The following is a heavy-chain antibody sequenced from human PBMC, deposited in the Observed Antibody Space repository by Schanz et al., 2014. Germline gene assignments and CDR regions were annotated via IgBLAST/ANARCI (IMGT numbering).Heavy chain of an antibody. CDR2: INAHTGNT. CDR1: GYIFGSHG. V-gene: IGHV1-8*01. J-gene: IGHJ4*02. CDR3: ARDGEAAAGCDY. Sequence: QVQLVQSGAEVKKPGASVKVSCKASGYIFGSHGMTWVRQAPGQGPELMGWINAHTGNTQYAQKFQGRVTMTRHTSISTAYMELSSLRSEDTAVYYCARDGEAAAGCDYWGQGTLLTVSS. D-gene: IGHD6-13*01.